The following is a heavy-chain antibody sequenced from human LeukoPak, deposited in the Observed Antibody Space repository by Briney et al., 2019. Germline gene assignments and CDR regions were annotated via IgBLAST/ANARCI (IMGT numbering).Heavy chain of an antibody. J-gene: IGHJ4*02. CDR2: IWYDGQTK. D-gene: IGHD6-19*01. Sequence: QAGGSLRLSCEASGFIFSNYGMHWVRQAPGKGLEWVALIWYDGQTKFYADSVKGRFTISRDNSGNTLFLQMSSLRVEDTAIYYCAREWGRIAVAGGPGYWGQGALVTVSS. CDR3: AREWGRIAVAGGPGY. V-gene: IGHV3-33*01. CDR1: GFIFSNYG.